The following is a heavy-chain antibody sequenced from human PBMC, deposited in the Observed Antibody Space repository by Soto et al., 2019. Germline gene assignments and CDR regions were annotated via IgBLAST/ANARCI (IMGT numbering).Heavy chain of an antibody. D-gene: IGHD6-13*01. J-gene: IGHJ4*02. CDR2: ISGIGGST. CDR3: ARGSSGYISSWYYFDY. Sequence: LRLSCAASGFTFTDYALSWVRQAPGKGLEWVATISGIGGSTYLADSVKGRLSISRDNSKNTVSLLMNSLRAEDTAVYFCARGSSGYISSWYYFDYWGRGTLVTVSS. V-gene: IGHV3-23*01. CDR1: GFTFTDYA.